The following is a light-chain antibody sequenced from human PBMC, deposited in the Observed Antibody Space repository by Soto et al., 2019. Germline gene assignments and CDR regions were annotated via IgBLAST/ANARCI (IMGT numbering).Light chain of an antibody. Sequence: EIVLTQSPGTLSLSPGELATLSCRASQSVYHNYLAWYQHKPGQAPRLLIYAASSRATGIPERFSGSGSGTDFTLTISRLEPEDFAVYYCQPYGTSSLTFGQGTKVEIK. J-gene: IGKJ1*01. CDR3: QPYGTSSLT. V-gene: IGKV3-20*01. CDR2: AAS. CDR1: QSVYHNY.